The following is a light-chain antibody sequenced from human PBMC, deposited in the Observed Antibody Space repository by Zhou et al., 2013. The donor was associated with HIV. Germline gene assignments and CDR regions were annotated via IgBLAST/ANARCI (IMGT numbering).Light chain of an antibody. J-gene: IGKJ4*01. CDR3: QQYNNWPLT. CDR1: QSVSSN. V-gene: IGKV3-15*01. CDR2: AAS. Sequence: EIVMTQSPGTLSVSPGERATLSCRASQSVSSNFAWYQQKPGQAPRLLIYAASTRATDIPARFSGSGSGTDFTLTISSMQSEDFAVYSCQQYNNWPLTFGGGTKVEDQT.